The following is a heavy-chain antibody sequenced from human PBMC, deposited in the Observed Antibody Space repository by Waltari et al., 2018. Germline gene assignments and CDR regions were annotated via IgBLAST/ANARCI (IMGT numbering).Heavy chain of an antibody. J-gene: IGHJ4*02. V-gene: IGHV1-2*06. CDR1: GYSFNDYY. CDR2: INPNKGDT. D-gene: IGHD3-22*01. CDR3: ATTGDLYYENSRYGLLGY. Sequence: QVQLVQSGAEVKKPGASVKVSCKASGYSFNDYYIYWVRQAPGQGLYWMERINPNKGDTAVAQRFQGSVTMTRDTSISTAYMELSSLTSDDTAVYYCATTGDLYYENSRYGLLGYWGQGTRVTVSS.